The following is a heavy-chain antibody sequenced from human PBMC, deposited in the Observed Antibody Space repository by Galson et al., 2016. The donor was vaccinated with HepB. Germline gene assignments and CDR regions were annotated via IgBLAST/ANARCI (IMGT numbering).Heavy chain of an antibody. CDR2: TSYDGNKK. CDR3: AKHTYYYGSGSYSGFDY. J-gene: IGHJ4*02. V-gene: IGHV3-30*18. Sequence: SLRLSCAASGFSFNSYAMRWVRQAPGKGLEWVAVTSYDGNKKYYADSVKGRFSISRDNSKNTLFLQMSSLRPEDTAVYYCAKHTYYYGSGSYSGFDYWGQGTLITVSS. D-gene: IGHD3-10*01. CDR1: GFSFNSYA.